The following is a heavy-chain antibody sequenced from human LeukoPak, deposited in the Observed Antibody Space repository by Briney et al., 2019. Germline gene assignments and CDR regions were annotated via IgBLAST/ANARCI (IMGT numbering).Heavy chain of an antibody. J-gene: IGHJ4*02. CDR1: GFTFGDYG. CDR3: TRDPRRLDY. V-gene: IGHV3-20*04. CDR2: INWNGGST. Sequence: GGSLRLSCAASGFTFGDYGMSWVRQAPGKGLEWVAGINWNGGSTGYADSVRGRFTLSRDYAKNSLYLQMNSLRAEDTALYYCTRDPRRLDYWGQGTLVTVSS.